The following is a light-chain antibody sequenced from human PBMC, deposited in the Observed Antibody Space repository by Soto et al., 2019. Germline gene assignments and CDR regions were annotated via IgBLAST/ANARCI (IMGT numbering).Light chain of an antibody. V-gene: IGKV3-20*01. J-gene: IGKJ1*01. CDR2: GAS. Sequence: EIVLTQSPGTLSLSPGERATLSCRASQSVSSSYLAWYQQKPGQAPRLLIYGASSRATGIPDRFSGSVSGTDFTLTISRLEPEDFAVDYCQQYGSSRTFGQGTKVEIK. CDR3: QQYGSSRT. CDR1: QSVSSSY.